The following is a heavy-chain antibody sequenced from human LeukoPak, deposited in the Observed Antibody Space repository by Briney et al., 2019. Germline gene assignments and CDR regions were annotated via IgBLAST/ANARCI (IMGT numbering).Heavy chain of an antibody. Sequence: SETLSLTCGVYGGSFSGYYWSWIRQPPGKGLEWIGEINHSGSTNYNPSLKSRVTISVDTSKNQFSLKLSSVTAADTAVYYCATLAVRYYYGMDVWGQGTTVTVSS. CDR2: INHSGST. CDR1: GGSFSGYY. CDR3: ATLAVRYYYGMDV. V-gene: IGHV4-34*01. D-gene: IGHD6-19*01. J-gene: IGHJ6*02.